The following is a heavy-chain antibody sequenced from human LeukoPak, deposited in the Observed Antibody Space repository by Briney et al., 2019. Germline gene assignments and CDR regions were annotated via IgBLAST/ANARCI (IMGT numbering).Heavy chain of an antibody. CDR3: AKDGNGGNSNFDYYYYYYMDV. CDR1: GFTFSSYA. Sequence: GGSLRLSCAASGFTFSSYAMSWVRQAPGKGLEWVSAISGSGGSTYYADSVKGRFTISRDNSKNTLYLQMNSLRAEDTAVYYCAKDGNGGNSNFDYYYYYYMDVWGKGTTVTVSS. V-gene: IGHV3-23*01. CDR2: ISGSGGST. D-gene: IGHD4-23*01. J-gene: IGHJ6*03.